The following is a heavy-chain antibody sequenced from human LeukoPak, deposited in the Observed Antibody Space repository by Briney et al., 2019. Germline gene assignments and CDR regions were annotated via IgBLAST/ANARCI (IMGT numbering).Heavy chain of an antibody. CDR3: ARDGTSVMVDFDY. D-gene: IGHD5-18*01. CDR2: INRNSGGT. CDR1: GYTFTDYY. Sequence: ASVKVSCKASGYTFTDYYLYWVRQAPGQGLEWMGWINRNSGGTNYAQKFQGRVTMTRDTSISTAYMELSRLRSDDTAVYYCARDGTSVMVDFDYWGQGTLVTVSS. V-gene: IGHV1-2*02. J-gene: IGHJ4*02.